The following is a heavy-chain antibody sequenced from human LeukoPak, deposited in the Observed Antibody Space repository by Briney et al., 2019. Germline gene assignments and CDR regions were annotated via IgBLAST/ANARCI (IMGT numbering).Heavy chain of an antibody. CDR3: ARAGVDYYDSSDYYYPWY. V-gene: IGHV3-48*03. CDR2: ISRSGNSI. CDR1: GFTFSSFE. Sequence: PGGSLRLSCAASGFTFSSFEMNWVRQAPGKGLEWVSYISRSGNSIYYADSVKGRFTISRDNAKNSLYLQMNNLRAEDTAVYYCARAGVDYYDSSDYYYPWYWGQGTLVTVSS. D-gene: IGHD3-22*01. J-gene: IGHJ4*02.